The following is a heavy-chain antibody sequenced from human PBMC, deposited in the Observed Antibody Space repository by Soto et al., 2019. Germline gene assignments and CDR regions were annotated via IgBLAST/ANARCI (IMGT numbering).Heavy chain of an antibody. V-gene: IGHV3-21*01. CDR1: GFTFSSYS. CDR2: ISSSSSYI. D-gene: IGHD6-13*01. CDR3: EITPPKYSSSFLDMDV. J-gene: IGHJ6*02. Sequence: GGSLRLSCAASGFTFSSYSMNWVRQAPGKGLEWVSSISSSSSYIYYADSVKGRFTISRDNAKNSLYLQMNSLRAEDTAVYYYEITPPKYSSSFLDMDVWGQGTTVTVSS.